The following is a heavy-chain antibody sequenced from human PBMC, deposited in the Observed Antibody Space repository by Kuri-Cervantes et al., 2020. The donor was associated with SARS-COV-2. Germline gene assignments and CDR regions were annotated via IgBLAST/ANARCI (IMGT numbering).Heavy chain of an antibody. D-gene: IGHD1-26*01. CDR3: ARGVSGEGLVGAAGY. Sequence: GESLKISCAASGFTFSSYSMNWVRQAPGKGLEWVSVIYSGGSTYYADSVKGRFTISRDNSKNTLYLQMNSLRAEDTAVYYCARGVSGEGLVGAAGYWGQGTLVTVSS. CDR1: GFTFSSYS. V-gene: IGHV3-66*02. J-gene: IGHJ4*02. CDR2: IYSGGST.